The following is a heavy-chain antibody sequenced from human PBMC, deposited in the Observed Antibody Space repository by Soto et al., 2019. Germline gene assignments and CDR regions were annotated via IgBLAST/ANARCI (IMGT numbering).Heavy chain of an antibody. CDR1: GGSISSYY. J-gene: IGHJ6*02. CDR2: IYYSGST. Sequence: QVQLQESGPGLVKPSETLSLTCTVSGGSISSYYWSWIRQPPGKGLEWIGYIYYSGSTNYNPSLKSRVTISVAPSKNRFSLKLSSVTAADTAVYYCARGATVTTTRRYYYYYGMDVWGQGTTVTVSS. D-gene: IGHD4-17*01. V-gene: IGHV4-59*01. CDR3: ARGATVTTTRRYYYYYGMDV.